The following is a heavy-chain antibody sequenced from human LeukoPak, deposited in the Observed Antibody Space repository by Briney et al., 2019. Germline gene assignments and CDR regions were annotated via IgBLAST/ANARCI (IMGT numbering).Heavy chain of an antibody. CDR3: ASRRDGYNKGNLRAFDI. V-gene: IGHV1-69*06. D-gene: IGHD5-24*01. Sequence: ASVKVSCKASGGTFSSYAISWVRQAPGQGLEWMGGIIPIFGTANYAQKFQGRVTITADKSTSTVYMELSSLRSEDTAVYYCASRRDGYNKGNLRAFDIWGQGTMVTVSS. J-gene: IGHJ3*02. CDR1: GGTFSSYA. CDR2: IIPIFGTA.